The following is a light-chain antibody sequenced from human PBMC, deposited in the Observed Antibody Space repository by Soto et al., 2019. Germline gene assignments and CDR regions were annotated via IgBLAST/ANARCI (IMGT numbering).Light chain of an antibody. CDR2: KAS. CDR3: QQYNSWYT. Sequence: DIQMTQSPSTLSASVGDRVTITCRASQSISSWLAWYQQKPGKAPKLLIYKASSLESGFPSRFSGSGSGTEFTLTISSLQPDDFATYYCQQYNSWYTFGQGTKVDIK. CDR1: QSISSW. J-gene: IGKJ2*01. V-gene: IGKV1-5*03.